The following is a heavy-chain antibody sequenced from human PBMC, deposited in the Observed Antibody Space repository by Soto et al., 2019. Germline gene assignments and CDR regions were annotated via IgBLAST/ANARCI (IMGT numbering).Heavy chain of an antibody. J-gene: IGHJ4*02. V-gene: IGHV4-34*01. CDR1: GGSFSGYY. CDR2: INHSGST. CDR3: ARALLSYYGDYFPLAVGDPSVWVY. D-gene: IGHD4-17*01. Sequence: SETLSLTCAVYGGSFSGYYWSWIRQPPGKGLEWIGEINHSGSTNYNPSLKSRVTISVDTSKNQFSLKLSSVTAADTAVYYCARALLSYYGDYFPLAVGDPSVWVYWGQGTLVTVSS.